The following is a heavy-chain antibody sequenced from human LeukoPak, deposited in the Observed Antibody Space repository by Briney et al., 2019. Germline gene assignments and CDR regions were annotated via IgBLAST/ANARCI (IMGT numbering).Heavy chain of an antibody. V-gene: IGHV3-23*01. J-gene: IGHJ4*02. CDR3: AKESGNYWGYFDY. CDR2: ISGSGDST. CDR1: GFTFSSYA. D-gene: IGHD1-26*01. Sequence: GGSLRLSCAASGFTFSSYAMSWVRQAPGKGLEWVSAISGSGDSTYYADSVKGRFTISRDNSKNTLSLQTNSLRAEDTAVYYCAKESGNYWGYFDYWGQGALATVSS.